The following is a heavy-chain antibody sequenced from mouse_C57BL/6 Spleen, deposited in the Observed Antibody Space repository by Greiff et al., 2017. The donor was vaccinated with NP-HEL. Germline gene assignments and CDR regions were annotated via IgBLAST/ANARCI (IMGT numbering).Heavy chain of an antibody. CDR3: ARYRVITTVVAPYYFDY. Sequence: QVQLQQPGAELVKPGASVKLSCKASGYTFTSYWMHWVKQRPGQGLEWIGMIHPNSGSTNYNEKFKSKATLTVDKSSSTAYMQLSSLTSEDSAVYYCARYRVITTVVAPYYFDYWGQGTTLTVSS. J-gene: IGHJ2*01. D-gene: IGHD1-1*01. CDR1: GYTFTSYW. V-gene: IGHV1-64*01. CDR2: IHPNSGST.